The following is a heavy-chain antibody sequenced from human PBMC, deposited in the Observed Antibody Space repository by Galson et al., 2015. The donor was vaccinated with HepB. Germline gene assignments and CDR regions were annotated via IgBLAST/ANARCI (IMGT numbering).Heavy chain of an antibody. CDR3: ARDRGYCSGGSCYSIDWFDP. J-gene: IGHJ5*02. D-gene: IGHD2-15*01. CDR1: GYTFTSYY. V-gene: IGHV1-46*01. CDR2: INPSGGST. Sequence: SVKVSCKASGYTFTSYYMHWVRQAPGQGLEWMGIINPSGGSTSYAQKFQGRVTMTRDTSTSTVYMELSSLRSEDTAVYYCARDRGYCSGGSCYSIDWFDPWGQGTLVTVSS.